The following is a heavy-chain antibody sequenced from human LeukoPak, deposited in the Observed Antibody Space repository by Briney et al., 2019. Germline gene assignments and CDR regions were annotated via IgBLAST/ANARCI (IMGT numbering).Heavy chain of an antibody. CDR3: AREGRYYGSGSHRDGFDI. D-gene: IGHD3-10*01. CDR2: ISSDGSRV. V-gene: IGHV3-74*01. J-gene: IGHJ3*02. CDR1: GFTFSDYW. Sequence: GGSLRLSCAASGFTFSDYWMHWVRQAPGKGLVWVSRISSDGSRVTYADSVKGRFTISRHNAKNSLYLQMNSLRAEDTAVYYCAREGRYYGSGSHRDGFDIWGQGTMVTVSS.